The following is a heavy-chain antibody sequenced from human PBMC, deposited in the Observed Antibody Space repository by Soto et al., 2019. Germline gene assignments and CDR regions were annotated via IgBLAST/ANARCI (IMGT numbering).Heavy chain of an antibody. CDR1: GFTFSNYA. J-gene: IGHJ4*02. Sequence: PGGSLRLSCAASGFTFSNYAMSWVRQAPGKGLEWISAVSGSGSSTYYADSVKGRFTISRDNSKNTLYLQMSSLRAEDTAVYYCAKAGDSSGYYYSVYFDYWGQGALVTVSS. D-gene: IGHD3-22*01. V-gene: IGHV3-23*01. CDR3: AKAGDSSGYYYSVYFDY. CDR2: VSGSGSST.